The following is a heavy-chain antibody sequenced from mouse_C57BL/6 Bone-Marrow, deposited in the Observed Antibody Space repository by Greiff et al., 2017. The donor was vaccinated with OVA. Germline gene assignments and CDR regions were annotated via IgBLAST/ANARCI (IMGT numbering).Heavy chain of an antibody. CDR1: GYTFTSYG. Sequence: VQVVESGAELARPGASVKLSCKASGYTFTSYGISWVKQRTGQGLEWIGEIYPRSGNTYYNEKFKGKATLTADKSSSTAYMELRSLTSEDSAVYFCARPNPYYGSSYEDYWGQGTTLTVSS. CDR3: ARPNPYYGSSYEDY. D-gene: IGHD1-1*01. CDR2: IYPRSGNT. J-gene: IGHJ2*01. V-gene: IGHV1-81*01.